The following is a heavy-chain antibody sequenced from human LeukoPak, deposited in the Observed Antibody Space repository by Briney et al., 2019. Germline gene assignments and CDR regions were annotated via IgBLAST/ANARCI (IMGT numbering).Heavy chain of an antibody. J-gene: IGHJ4*02. D-gene: IGHD3-22*01. CDR3: ARGLSPYYYDSSGYFFDY. Sequence: SGTLSLTCAVSGGSISSSNWWSWVRQPPGKGLEWIGEIYHSGSTNYNPSLKSRVTISVDTSKNQFSLKLSSVTAADTAVYYWARGLSPYYYDSSGYFFDYWGQGTLVIVSS. V-gene: IGHV4-4*02. CDR2: IYHSGST. CDR1: GGSISSSNW.